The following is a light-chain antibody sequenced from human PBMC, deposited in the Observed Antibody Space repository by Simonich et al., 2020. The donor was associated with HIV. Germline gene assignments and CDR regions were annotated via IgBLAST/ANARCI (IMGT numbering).Light chain of an antibody. J-gene: IGKJ1*01. V-gene: IGKV3-15*01. CDR1: QSVSSN. Sequence: EIVMTQSPATLSVSPGERATLSCRASQSVSSNLAWYQQTPGQAPRLLIYGASTRATGIPARFSGSGSGTEFTLTISSLQAEDVAIYYCQQYYSTRTFGQGTKVEIK. CDR3: QQYYSTRT. CDR2: GAS.